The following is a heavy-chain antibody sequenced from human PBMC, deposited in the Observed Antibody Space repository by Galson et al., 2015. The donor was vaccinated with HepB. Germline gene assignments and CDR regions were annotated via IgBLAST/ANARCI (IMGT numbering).Heavy chain of an antibody. Sequence: CAISGDSVSSNSAAWNWIRQSPSRGLEWLGRTYYRSKWYNDYAVSVKSRITINPDTSKNQFSLQLNSVTPEDTAVYYCARDEWLRVWYYYYGMDVWDQGTTVTVSS. D-gene: IGHD5-12*01. CDR2: TYYRSKWYN. J-gene: IGHJ6*02. CDR1: GDSVSSNSAA. V-gene: IGHV6-1*01. CDR3: ARDEWLRVWYYYYGMDV.